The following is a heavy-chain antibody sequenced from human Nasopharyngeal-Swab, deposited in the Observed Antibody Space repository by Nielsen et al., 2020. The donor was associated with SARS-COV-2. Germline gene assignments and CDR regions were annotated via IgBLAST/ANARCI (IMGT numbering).Heavy chain of an antibody. J-gene: IGHJ6*02. CDR1: GGSISSYY. CDR2: IYYSGST. CDR3: ARSEIAAGRPYYYYGMDA. D-gene: IGHD6-13*01. Sequence: SETLSLTCTVSGGSISSYYWSWIRQPPGKGLEWIGYIYYSGSTNYNPSLKSRVTISVDTSKNQFSLKLSSVTAADTAVYYCARSEIAAGRPYYYYGMDAWGQGTTVTVSS. V-gene: IGHV4-59*01.